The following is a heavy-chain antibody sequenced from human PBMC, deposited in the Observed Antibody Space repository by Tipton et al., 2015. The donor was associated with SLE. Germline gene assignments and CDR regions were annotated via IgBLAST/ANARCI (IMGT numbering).Heavy chain of an antibody. V-gene: IGHV4-39*07. CDR1: GGSISSSSYY. CDR2: ISYSGGT. J-gene: IGHJ5*02. D-gene: IGHD3-16*01. Sequence: TLSLTCTVSGGSISSSSYYWGWIRQPPGKGLEWIGYISYSGGTYYNPTLKSRVTLSVDTSKNQFSLKLSSVTAADTAVYYCARVQAYEGFDPWGQGTLVTVSS. CDR3: ARVQAYEGFDP.